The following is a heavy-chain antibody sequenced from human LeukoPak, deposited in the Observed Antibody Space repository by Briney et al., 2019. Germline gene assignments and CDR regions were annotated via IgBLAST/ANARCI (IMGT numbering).Heavy chain of an antibody. CDR3: AKNTQYSGYYDC. V-gene: IGHV3-23*01. Sequence: GGSLRLSCAASGFTFSSYPMTWVRQAPGKGPEWVSFISDSGGITYYADSVKGRFTISRDNSKNTLYLQMNSLRAEDTAVYYCAKNTQYSGYYDCWGQGTLVTVSS. J-gene: IGHJ4*02. CDR1: GFTFSSYP. D-gene: IGHD6-6*01. CDR2: ISDSGGIT.